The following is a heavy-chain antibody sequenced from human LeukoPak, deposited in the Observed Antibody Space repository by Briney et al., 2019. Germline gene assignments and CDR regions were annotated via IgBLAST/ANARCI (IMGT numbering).Heavy chain of an antibody. V-gene: IGHV3-30*03. CDR1: GFTLSSYG. J-gene: IGHJ5*02. CDR3: ARETGTTSP. CDR2: ISYDGSHK. Sequence: GGSLRLSCVASGFTLSSYGMHWVRQAPGKGLEWVAVISYDGSHKYYADSVKGRFTISRDNSKNTLYLQMNSLRAGDTAVYYCARETGTTSPWGQGTLATVSS. D-gene: IGHD1-1*01.